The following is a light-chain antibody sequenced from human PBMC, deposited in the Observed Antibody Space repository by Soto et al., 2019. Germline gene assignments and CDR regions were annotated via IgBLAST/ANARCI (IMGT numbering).Light chain of an antibody. J-gene: IGKJ2*01. V-gene: IGKV3-15*01. CDR2: GAS. Sequence: EIVMTQSPATLSVSPGERATLSCRASQSVSSDLAWYQQKPGQAPRLLIYGASTRATGIRARFSGSGSGTEFTLTISSLQSEDFAVYYCQQYNNWPPATFGQGTKLEIK. CDR1: QSVSSD. CDR3: QQYNNWPPAT.